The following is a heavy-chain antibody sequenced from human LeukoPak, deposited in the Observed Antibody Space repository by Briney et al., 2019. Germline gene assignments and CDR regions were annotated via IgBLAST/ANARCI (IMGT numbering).Heavy chain of an antibody. V-gene: IGHV4-59*01. CDR3: ARDPGSGFFDY. Sequence: SETLSPTCTVSGGSISSYYWSWIRQPPGKGLEWIGYIYYSGSTNYNPSLKSRVTISVDTSKNQFSLKLSSVTAADTAVYYCARDPGSGFFDYWGQGTLVTVSS. J-gene: IGHJ4*02. CDR1: GGSISSYY. D-gene: IGHD7-27*01. CDR2: IYYSGST.